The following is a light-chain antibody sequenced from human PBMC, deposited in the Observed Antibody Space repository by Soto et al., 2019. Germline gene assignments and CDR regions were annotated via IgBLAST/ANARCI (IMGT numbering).Light chain of an antibody. CDR3: CSSAPESTYV. Sequence: QSALTQPASVSGSLGQSITISCTGTSSDVGAYNYVSWYQQQPGKAPKLMISEVSNRPSGVSNRFSGSKSGNTASLIISGLQAEDEADYFCCSSAPESTYVCGTGTKVTVL. CDR2: EVS. J-gene: IGLJ1*01. V-gene: IGLV2-14*01. CDR1: SSDVGAYNY.